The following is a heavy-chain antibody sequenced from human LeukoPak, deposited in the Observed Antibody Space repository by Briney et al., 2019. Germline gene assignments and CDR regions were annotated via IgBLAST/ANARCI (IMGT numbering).Heavy chain of an antibody. J-gene: IGHJ3*02. CDR3: ARNYGGYAFHI. V-gene: IGHV4-59*08. CDR2: ICNRGNT. Sequence: PSETLSLTCAVSGGSISTYYWSWIRQPPGKGVELIGYICNRGNTNYNPSRKSRVTISVDTSKNRFSLKLTSVTAADTAIYSCARNYGGYAFHIWGQGTMVAVSS. D-gene: IGHD4-23*01. CDR1: GGSISTYY.